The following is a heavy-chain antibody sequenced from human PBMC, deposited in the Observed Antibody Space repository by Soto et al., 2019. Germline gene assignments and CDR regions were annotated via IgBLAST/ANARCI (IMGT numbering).Heavy chain of an antibody. Sequence: SVKVSCKASGGTFSSYAISWVRQAPGQGLEWMGGIIPIFGTANYAQKFQGRVTITADESTSTAYKELSSLRSEDTAVYYSARDLAAAGTIRFDPGGQGTLVTVSS. D-gene: IGHD6-13*01. V-gene: IGHV1-69*13. CDR2: IIPIFGTA. J-gene: IGHJ5*02. CDR3: ARDLAAAGTIRFDP. CDR1: GGTFSSYA.